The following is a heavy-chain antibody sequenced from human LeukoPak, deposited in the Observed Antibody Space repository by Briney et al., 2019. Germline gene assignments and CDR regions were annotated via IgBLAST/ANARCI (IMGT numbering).Heavy chain of an antibody. CDR2: IYHSGST. V-gene: IGHV4-4*02. Sequence: KASETLSLTCAVSGGSITSDNWWTWVRQPPGKGLEWIGAIYHSGSTDYNPSLKSRVTISVDKSKNQSSLKLSSVTAADTAVYFCARDRDGMGVWGQGTTVTVSS. CDR1: GGSITSDNW. CDR3: ARDRDGMGV. J-gene: IGHJ6*02.